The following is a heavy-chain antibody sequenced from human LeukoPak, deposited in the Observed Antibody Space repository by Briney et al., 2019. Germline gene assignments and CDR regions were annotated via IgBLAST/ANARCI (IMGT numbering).Heavy chain of an antibody. CDR3: AKDGVPTITYDY. J-gene: IGHJ4*02. Sequence: TGGSLRLSCAASGFTFSSYAMSWVRQAPGKGLEWVSVISGSGGATYCADSVKGRFTISRDNSKNTLYLQMNSLRAEDTAVYYCAKDGVPTITYDYWGQGTLVTVSS. CDR1: GFTFSSYA. CDR2: ISGSGGAT. V-gene: IGHV3-23*01. D-gene: IGHD5-12*01.